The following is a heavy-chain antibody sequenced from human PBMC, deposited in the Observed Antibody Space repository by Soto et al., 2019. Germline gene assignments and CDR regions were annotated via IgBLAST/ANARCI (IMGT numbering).Heavy chain of an antibody. Sequence: VGSLRLSCAASGFTFSRYAMNWVRQAPGRGLQWISGISVSGDNTSYVESVRGRFTVYRDNSKNTLYLQMNNLRAEDTALYYCAKDGKMRTKVWFPAGYGMDVWGQGTTVTVSS. CDR1: GFTFSRYA. D-gene: IGHD3-10*01. V-gene: IGHV3-23*01. CDR3: AKDGKMRTKVWFPAGYGMDV. J-gene: IGHJ6*02. CDR2: ISVSGDNT.